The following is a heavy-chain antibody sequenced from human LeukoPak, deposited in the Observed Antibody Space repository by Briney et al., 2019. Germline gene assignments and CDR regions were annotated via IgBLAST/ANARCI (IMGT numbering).Heavy chain of an antibody. J-gene: IGHJ4*02. CDR3: ARDVLQRH. D-gene: IGHD2/OR15-2a*01. Sequence: PGGSLRLSCAASGYTFSTFDMNWVRQAPGKGLEWVSYISSSGSSIYYADSVKGRFTISRDNAKNSLFLQMDSPRAEDTAVYYCARDVLQRHWGQGTLVTVSS. V-gene: IGHV3-48*03. CDR1: GYTFSTFD. CDR2: ISSSGSSI.